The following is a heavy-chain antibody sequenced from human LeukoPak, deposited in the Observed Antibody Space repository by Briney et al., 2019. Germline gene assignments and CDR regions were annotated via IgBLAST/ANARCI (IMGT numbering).Heavy chain of an antibody. Sequence: PGGSLRLSCAASGFTFSNYAMNWVRQAPGQGLEWVSAISSSGGTTYYADSVKGRFTISRDNSKNTLYLQMNSLRTEDTAVYYCASPSEGVSGQYYFDYWGQGTLVTVSS. CDR3: ASPSEGVSGQYYFDY. CDR2: ISSSGGTT. V-gene: IGHV3-23*01. CDR1: GFTFSNYA. J-gene: IGHJ4*02. D-gene: IGHD5/OR15-5a*01.